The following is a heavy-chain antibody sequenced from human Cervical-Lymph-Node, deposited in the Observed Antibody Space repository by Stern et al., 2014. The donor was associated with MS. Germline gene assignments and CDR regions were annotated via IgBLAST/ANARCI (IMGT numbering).Heavy chain of an antibody. CDR1: GFTFSSYS. CDR3: ARDLLGYSGSYYYGY. J-gene: IGHJ4*02. D-gene: IGHD1-26*01. V-gene: IGHV3-48*01. CDR2: ISSSSSTI. Sequence: EVQLVESGGGLVQPGGSLRLSCAASGFTFSSYSMNWVRQAPGKGLEWVSYISSSSSTIYYADSVKGRFTISRDNAKNSLYLQRNSLRAEDTAVYYCARDLLGYSGSYYYGYWGQGTLVTVSS.